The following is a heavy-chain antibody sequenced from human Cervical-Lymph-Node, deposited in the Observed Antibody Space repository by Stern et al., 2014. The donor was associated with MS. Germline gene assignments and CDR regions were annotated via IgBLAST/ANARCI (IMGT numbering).Heavy chain of an antibody. Sequence: QVQLVQSGPGLVKPSQTLSLTCTVSGGSISSSGYYWSWIRQPADKGLEWIGRIHDSGSTYYNPSLKSRVTISMDTAKNQFSPKLTPVTAADTAVYYCATTRWDLFTWNWFDPWGQGTLVTVSS. CDR1: GGSISSSGYY. J-gene: IGHJ5*02. CDR3: ATTRWDLFTWNWFDP. V-gene: IGHV4-61*02. CDR2: IHDSGST. D-gene: IGHD1-26*01.